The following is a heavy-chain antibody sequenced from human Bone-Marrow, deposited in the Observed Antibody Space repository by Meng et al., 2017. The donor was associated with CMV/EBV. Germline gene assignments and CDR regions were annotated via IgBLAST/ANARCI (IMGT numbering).Heavy chain of an antibody. CDR2: IKSKTDGGTT. D-gene: IGHD3-9*01. CDR3: TTETYYDILTGGGDY. V-gene: IGHV3-15*01. CDR1: GFTFSNAW. Sequence: GESLKISCAASGFTFSNAWMSWVRQAPGKGLEWVGRIKSKTDGGTTDYAAPVKGRFTISRDDSKNTLYLQMNSLNTEDTAVYYCTTETYYDILTGGGDYWGQGTLVTVSS. J-gene: IGHJ4*02.